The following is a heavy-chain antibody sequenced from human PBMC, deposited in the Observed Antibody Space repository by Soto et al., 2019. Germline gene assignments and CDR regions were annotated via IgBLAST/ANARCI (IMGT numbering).Heavy chain of an antibody. CDR1: GFSLSTSGVG. D-gene: IGHD6-13*01. CDR2: IYWNDDK. Sequence: QITLKESGPTLVTPTQTLTLTCTFSGFSLSTSGVGVGWIRQPPGNALDWLALIYWNDDKSYSPSLKCRLTSTKDTSKSQVVLTMTNMDPVDTATYYCAHLDSWLFDYWGQGTLVTVAA. J-gene: IGHJ4*02. CDR3: AHLDSWLFDY. V-gene: IGHV2-5*01.